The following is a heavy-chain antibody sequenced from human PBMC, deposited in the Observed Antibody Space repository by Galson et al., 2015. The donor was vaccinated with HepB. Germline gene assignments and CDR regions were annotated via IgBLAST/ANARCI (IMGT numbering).Heavy chain of an antibody. J-gene: IGHJ4*02. Sequence: SVKVSCKASGYIFASYGISWVRQATGQGLEWMGWISPYNGKTNYAQKLQGRVTMTTDTSSSTVFMELRSLRSDDTAVYYCARLRAVGPFDYWGQGTLVTVSS. V-gene: IGHV1-18*01. CDR1: GYIFASYG. CDR2: ISPYNGKT. CDR3: ARLRAVGPFDY. D-gene: IGHD4-17*01.